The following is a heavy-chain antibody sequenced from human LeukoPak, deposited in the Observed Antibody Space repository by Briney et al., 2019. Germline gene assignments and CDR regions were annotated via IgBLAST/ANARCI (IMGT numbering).Heavy chain of an antibody. CDR1: GFTFRTSA. V-gene: IGHV3-23*01. Sequence: GGSLRLSCAASGFTFRTSAMNWVRQAPGKGLEWLCGISGSGNGTYYVDSVKGRFTISRDNSQNMVYLLMNSLTVEDAATYYCAKRTMSAFDSWGQGTLLIASS. CDR2: ISGSGNGT. J-gene: IGHJ4*02. CDR3: AKRTMSAFDS.